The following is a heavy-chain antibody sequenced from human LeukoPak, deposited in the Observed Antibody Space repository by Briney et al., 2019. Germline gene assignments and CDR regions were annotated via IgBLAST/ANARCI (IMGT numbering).Heavy chain of an antibody. CDR1: GYTFTGYY. V-gene: IGHV1-2*02. D-gene: IGHD2-15*01. CDR2: INPNSGGT. J-gene: IGHJ6*03. Sequence: ASVKVSCKASGYTFTGYYMHWVRQAPGQGLEWMGWINPNSGGTNYAQKFQGRVNMTRDTSISTVYMELSSLRSEDTAVYYCARTAEMVVVAATNYYYYMDVWGKGTTVTVSS. CDR3: ARTAEMVVVAATNYYYYMDV.